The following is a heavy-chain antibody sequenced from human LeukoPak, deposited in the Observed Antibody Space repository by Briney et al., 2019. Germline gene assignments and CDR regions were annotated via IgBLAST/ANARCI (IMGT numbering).Heavy chain of an antibody. J-gene: IGHJ4*02. Sequence: PGGSLRLSCAASGFTFSSYAMSWVRQAPGKGLEWVSAISGSGGSTYYADSVKGRFTISRDNSKNTLYLQMNSLRAEDTAVYYCAKVLDRRVTTDYFDYWGQGTLVTVSS. CDR3: AKVLDRRVTTDYFDY. CDR2: ISGSGGST. V-gene: IGHV3-23*01. CDR1: GFTFSSYA. D-gene: IGHD4-17*01.